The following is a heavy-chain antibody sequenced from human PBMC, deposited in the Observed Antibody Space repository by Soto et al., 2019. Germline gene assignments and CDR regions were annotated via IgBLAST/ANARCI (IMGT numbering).Heavy chain of an antibody. D-gene: IGHD3-3*02. CDR2: IYYSGST. Sequence: PSETLSLTCTVSGGSISSYYWSWIRQPPGKGLEWIGYIYYSGSTNYNPSLKSRVTISVDTSKNQFSLKLSSVTAADTAVYYCARLRTSMTPFDYWGQGTLVTVSS. CDR3: ARLRTSMTPFDY. V-gene: IGHV4-59*08. CDR1: GGSISSYY. J-gene: IGHJ4*02.